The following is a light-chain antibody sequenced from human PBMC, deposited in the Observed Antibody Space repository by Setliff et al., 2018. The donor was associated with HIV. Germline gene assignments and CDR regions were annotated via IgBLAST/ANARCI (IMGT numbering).Light chain of an antibody. J-gene: IGLJ1*01. CDR3: SSYASTNTLP. Sequence: QSALTQPASVSGSPGQSITISCTGTSSDGGGYSYVSWYQQPPGKAPTLLIYEVRNRPSGVSDRFSGSKSGNTASLTISGLQAEDEADYYCSSYASTNTLPFGTGTKVTVL. V-gene: IGLV2-14*01. CDR1: SSDGGGYSY. CDR2: EVR.